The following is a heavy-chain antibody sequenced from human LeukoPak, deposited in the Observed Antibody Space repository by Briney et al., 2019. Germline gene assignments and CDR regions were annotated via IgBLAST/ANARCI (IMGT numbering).Heavy chain of an antibody. Sequence: GGSLRLSCAASGFTFSRYWMHWVRQAPGKGLVWVSRIDSDGTNRDYADSVKGRFTISRDNAKNSLYLQMNSLRVEDTAVYYCARDTVTYWGQGTLVTVSS. CDR1: GFTFSRYW. CDR2: IDSDGTNR. J-gene: IGHJ4*02. D-gene: IGHD4-17*01. V-gene: IGHV3-74*01. CDR3: ARDTVTY.